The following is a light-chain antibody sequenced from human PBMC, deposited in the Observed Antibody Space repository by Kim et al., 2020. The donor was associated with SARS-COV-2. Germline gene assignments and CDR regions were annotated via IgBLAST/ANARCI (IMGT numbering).Light chain of an antibody. CDR2: WAS. CDR3: QQYDSTPLT. V-gene: IGKV4-1*01. CDR1: QSVLYNTNNKNY. J-gene: IGKJ4*01. Sequence: DIVMTQSPDSLAVSLGERATINCKSSQSVLYNTNNKNYLAWFQQKPGQPPKLLIYWASTRESGVPDRFSGSGSGTDFTLTISSVQAEDVAVYYCQQYDSTPLTFGGGTKVDIK.